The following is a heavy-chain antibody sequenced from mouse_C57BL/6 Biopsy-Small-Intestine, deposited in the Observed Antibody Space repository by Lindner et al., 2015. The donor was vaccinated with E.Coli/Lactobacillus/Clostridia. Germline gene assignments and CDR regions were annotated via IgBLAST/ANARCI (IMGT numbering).Heavy chain of an antibody. V-gene: IGHV5-17*01. CDR2: ISSGSSTI. CDR3: ARLQGGYFDV. J-gene: IGHJ1*03. CDR1: GFTFSDYG. Sequence: VQLQESGGDLVKPGGSLKLSCAASGFTFSDYGMHWVRQAPEKGLEWVAYISSGSSTIYYADTVKGRFTISRDNAKNTLFLQMTSLRSEDTAMYYCARLQGGYFDVWGTGTTVTVSS.